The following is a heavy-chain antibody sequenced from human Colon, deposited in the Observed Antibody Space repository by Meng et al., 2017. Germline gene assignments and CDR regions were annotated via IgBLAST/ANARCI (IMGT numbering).Heavy chain of an antibody. V-gene: IGHV3-73*01. CDR3: TRQSPDYGDSLFDY. J-gene: IGHJ4*02. Sequence: GESLKISCAASGFSFSGSAMHWVRQASGRGLEWVGRIRSKPNNYATTYTASVKGRFTISRDDSKNTAYLQMNSLKTEDTAVYYCTRQSPDYGDSLFDYWGLGTLVTVS. CDR2: IRSKPNNYAT. CDR1: GFSFSGSA. D-gene: IGHD4-17*01.